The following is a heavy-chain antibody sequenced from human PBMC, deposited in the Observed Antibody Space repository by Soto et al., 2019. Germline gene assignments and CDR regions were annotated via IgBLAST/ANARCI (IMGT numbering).Heavy chain of an antibody. V-gene: IGHV3-30*18. D-gene: IGHD1-26*01. CDR1: GFTVSGYG. CDR2: ISYDGSNK. J-gene: IGHJ4*02. Sequence: GGSLSLSCGASGFTVSGYGMHGGGPAPGKGLEWVAVISYDGSNKYYADSVKGRFTISRENSKNTMYLQMNRMRAEDTAVYYCAKDEPASGSYYYWGQGTLVTVSS. CDR3: AKDEPASGSYYY.